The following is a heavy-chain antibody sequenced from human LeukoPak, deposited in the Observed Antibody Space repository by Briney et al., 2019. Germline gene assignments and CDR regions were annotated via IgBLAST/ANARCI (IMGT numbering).Heavy chain of an antibody. CDR3: ARGQKLGYCSGGSCYGPDFDY. CDR1: GGSFSGYY. J-gene: IGHJ4*02. CDR2: TNHSGST. V-gene: IGHV4-34*01. D-gene: IGHD2-15*01. Sequence: SETLSLTCAVYGGSFSGYYWSWIRQPPGKGLEWIGETNHSGSTNYNPSLKSRVTISVDTSKNQFSLKLSSVTAADTAVYYCARGQKLGYCSGGSCYGPDFDYWGQGTLVTVSS.